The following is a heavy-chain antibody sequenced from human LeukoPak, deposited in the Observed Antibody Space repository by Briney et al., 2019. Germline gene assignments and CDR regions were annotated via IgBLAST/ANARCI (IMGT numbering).Heavy chain of an antibody. CDR3: ARDKAGHGGFDY. CDR2: IESQGRYT. CDR1: VFTLISYW. V-gene: IGHV3-74*01. Sequence: GGCLRLSSVASVFTLISYWMRSGCQVPGKRAWCVSRIESQGRYTDYTDSVKGGSTISRENAKNTLYLQINSLRAEDTAVYYCARDKAGHGGFDYWGQGAPVTVS. J-gene: IGHJ4*02. D-gene: IGHD3-10*01.